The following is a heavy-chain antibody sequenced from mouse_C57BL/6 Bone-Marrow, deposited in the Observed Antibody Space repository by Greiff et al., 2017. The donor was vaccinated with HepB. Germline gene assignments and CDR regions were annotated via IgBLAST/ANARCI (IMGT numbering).Heavy chain of an antibody. CDR2: IDPADSYT. J-gene: IGHJ4*01. V-gene: IGHV1-59*01. CDR3: ARGDYYAMDY. Sequence: QVQLQQPGAELVRPGTSVKFSCKASGYTFTSYWMHWVKQRPGQGLEWIGVIDPADSYTNYNQKFKGMATLTVDTSSSTAYMQLSSLTSEDSAVYYCARGDYYAMDYWGKGTSVTVSS. CDR1: GYTFTSYW.